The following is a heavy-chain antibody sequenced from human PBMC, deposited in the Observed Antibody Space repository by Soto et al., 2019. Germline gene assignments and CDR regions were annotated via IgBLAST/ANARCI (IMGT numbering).Heavy chain of an antibody. Sequence: PSDPLSLTSTVSGISISNSSYYWGWIRLPPGKGLEWIGSIYYSGSTYYNPSLKSRVTISVDTSKNQFSLKLSSVTAADTAVYYCASSHYDFWSGYYTGIGYYGMDVWGQGTTVT. V-gene: IGHV4-39*01. CDR2: IYYSGST. D-gene: IGHD3-3*01. J-gene: IGHJ6*02. CDR3: ASSHYDFWSGYYTGIGYYGMDV. CDR1: GISISNSSYY.